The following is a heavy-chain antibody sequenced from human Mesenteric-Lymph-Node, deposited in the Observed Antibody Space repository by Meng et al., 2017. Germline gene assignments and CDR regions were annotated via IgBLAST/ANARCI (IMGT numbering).Heavy chain of an antibody. D-gene: IGHD5-24*01. CDR2: IDPNTGNP. V-gene: IGHV7-4-1*02. CDR1: GYTFTSYA. CDR3: ARDSPLDGYSLLDY. J-gene: IGHJ4*02. Sequence: QVRVGQSWAEVKKPGASVKVSCRPSGYTFTSYAINWVRQAPGQGPDWMGWIDPNTGNPTYDQGFTGRFVFSLDTSVSTAYLQINSLRADDTAVYYCARDSPLDGYSLLDYWGQGTLVTVSS.